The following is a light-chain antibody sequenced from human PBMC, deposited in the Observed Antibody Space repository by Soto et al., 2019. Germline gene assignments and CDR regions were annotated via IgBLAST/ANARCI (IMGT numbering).Light chain of an antibody. CDR3: CSYAGSSSPVVV. Sequence: QSALTQPASVSGSPGQSITISCTGTSGDVGNYNLVSWYQHHPGKAPELMIFEGTERPSGVSNRFSGSKSANTVSLTISGLQAEDEADYYCCSYAGSSSPVVVFGGGTKLTVL. CDR1: SGDVGNYNL. V-gene: IGLV2-23*01. J-gene: IGLJ2*01. CDR2: EGT.